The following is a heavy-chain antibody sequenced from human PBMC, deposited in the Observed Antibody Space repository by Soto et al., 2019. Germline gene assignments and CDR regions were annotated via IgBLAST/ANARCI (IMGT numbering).Heavy chain of an antibody. Sequence: QVQLVESGGGVVQPGRSLRLSCAASGFIFSTYGMHWFRQAPVKGLEWLSVISYDGNNKYYADSVKGRFTISRDNSKNTLWLQMDSLRTEDTAVYYCAKDLLLTTITTVGDWGQGTLVTVSS. CDR2: ISYDGNNK. D-gene: IGHD4-17*01. CDR1: GFIFSTYG. CDR3: AKDLLLTTITTVGD. J-gene: IGHJ4*02. V-gene: IGHV3-30*18.